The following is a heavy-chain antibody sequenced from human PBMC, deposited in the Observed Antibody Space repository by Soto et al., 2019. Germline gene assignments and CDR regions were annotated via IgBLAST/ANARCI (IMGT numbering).Heavy chain of an antibody. CDR3: ARELLYGSGSRDFHYYGMDV. V-gene: IGHV3-33*01. Sequence: QVQLVESGGGVVQPGGSLRLSCAASGLRFSSYGIHWVRQAPGKGLQWVAVIWFDGSKQYYADSVKGRFNISRDNSKNTVYLQMNSLRADDTAVYYCARELLYGSGSRDFHYYGMDVWGQGTTFTVSS. J-gene: IGHJ6*02. CDR1: GLRFSSYG. D-gene: IGHD3-10*01. CDR2: IWFDGSKQ.